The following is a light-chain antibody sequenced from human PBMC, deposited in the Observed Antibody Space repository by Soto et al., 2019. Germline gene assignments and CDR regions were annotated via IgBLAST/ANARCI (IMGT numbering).Light chain of an antibody. Sequence: DIQMTQSPSSLSASVGDRVTITCRASQSISSYLNWYQQKPGKAPKLLIYAASSLQSGVPSRFSGSGSGTDFTLTISSLQPEDFATYYCQQRYGTPRTFGQGTKVDIK. CDR3: QQRYGTPRT. CDR2: AAS. V-gene: IGKV1-39*01. CDR1: QSISSY. J-gene: IGKJ1*01.